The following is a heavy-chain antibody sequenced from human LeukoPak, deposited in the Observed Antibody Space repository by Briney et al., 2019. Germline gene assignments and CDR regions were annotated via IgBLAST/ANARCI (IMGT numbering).Heavy chain of an antibody. V-gene: IGHV3-33*06. J-gene: IGHJ4*02. D-gene: IGHD6-19*01. CDR2: IWYDGSNK. CDR1: GFTFSSYG. CDR3: AKELGNPYSSGWDD. Sequence: GGSLRLSCAASGFTFSSYGMLWVRQAPGKGLEGVAVIWYDGSNKYYADSVKGRFTISRDNSKNTLYLQMNSLRAEDTAVYYCAKELGNPYSSGWDDWGQGTLVTVSS.